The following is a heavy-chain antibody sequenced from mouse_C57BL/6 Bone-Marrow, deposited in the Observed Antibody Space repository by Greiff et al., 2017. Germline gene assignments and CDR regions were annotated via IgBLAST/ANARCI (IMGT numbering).Heavy chain of an antibody. CDR1: GYTFTDYN. CDR2: INPNNGGT. J-gene: IGHJ4*01. V-gene: IGHV1-18*01. D-gene: IGHD3-2*01. CDR3: ARHSDSSGAMDY. Sequence: VQLKESGPELVKPGASVKIPCKASGYTFTDYNMDWVKQSHGKSLEWIGDINPNNGGTNYNQKFKGKATLTVDKSSSTAYMELRSLTSEDTAVYYCARHSDSSGAMDYWGQGTSVTVSS.